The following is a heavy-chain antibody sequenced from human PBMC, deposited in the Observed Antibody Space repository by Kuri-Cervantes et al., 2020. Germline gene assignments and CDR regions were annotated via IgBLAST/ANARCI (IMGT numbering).Heavy chain of an antibody. CDR2: INPNSGGT. CDR1: GYTFTGYY. D-gene: IGHD5/OR15-5a*01. J-gene: IGHJ4*02. Sequence: SVKVSCKASGYTFTGYYMHWVRQAPGQGLEWMGWINPNSGGTNYAQKFQGWVTMTRDTSISTAYMELSRLRSEDTAVYYCAREKTKWASTIVYYFDYWGQGTLVTVSS. V-gene: IGHV1-2*04. CDR3: AREKTKWASTIVYYFDY.